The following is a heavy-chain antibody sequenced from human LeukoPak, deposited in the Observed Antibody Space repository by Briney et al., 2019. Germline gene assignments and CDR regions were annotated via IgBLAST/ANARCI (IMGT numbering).Heavy chain of an antibody. Sequence: SGGSLRLSCAASGFTFSDYHMSWIRQAPGKGLEWVSYISSSSSYTNYADSVKGRFTISRDNAKNSLYLQMNSLRAEDTAVYYCARFYPYGSGSYYNSYYYGMDVWGKGTTVTVSS. CDR2: ISSSSSYT. CDR3: ARFYPYGSGSYYNSYYYGMDV. V-gene: IGHV3-11*06. D-gene: IGHD3-10*01. CDR1: GFTFSDYH. J-gene: IGHJ6*04.